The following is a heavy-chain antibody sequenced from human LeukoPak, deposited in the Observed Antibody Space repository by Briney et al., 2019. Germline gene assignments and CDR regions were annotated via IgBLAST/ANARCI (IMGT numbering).Heavy chain of an antibody. Sequence: KPSETLSLTCTVSGGSISSYYWSWIRQPPGKGLEWIGYIYYSGSTNYNPSLKSRVTISVDTSKNQFSLKLSSVTAADTAVYYCARGGYYYDSSGHLDYWGQGTLVTVSS. J-gene: IGHJ4*02. D-gene: IGHD3-22*01. CDR1: GGSISSYY. CDR3: ARGGYYYDSSGHLDY. V-gene: IGHV4-59*01. CDR2: IYYSGST.